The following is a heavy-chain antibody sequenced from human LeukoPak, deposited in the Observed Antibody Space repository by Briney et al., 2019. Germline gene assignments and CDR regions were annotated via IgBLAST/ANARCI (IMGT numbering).Heavy chain of an antibody. Sequence: PSETLSLTCTVSGGSISSSSYYWGWIRQPPGKGLEWIGSIYYSGSTYYNPSLKSRVTISVDTSKNQFSLKLSSVTAADTAVYYCARGSNCGGNPWSGLDYWGQGTLVTVSS. V-gene: IGHV4-39*07. CDR2: IYYSGST. CDR3: ARGSNCGGNPWSGLDY. J-gene: IGHJ4*02. CDR1: GGSISSSSYY. D-gene: IGHD4-23*01.